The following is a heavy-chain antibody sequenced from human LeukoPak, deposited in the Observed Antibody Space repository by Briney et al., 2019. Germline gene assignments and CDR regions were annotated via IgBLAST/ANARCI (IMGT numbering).Heavy chain of an antibody. CDR2: ISGSGGST. J-gene: IGHJ4*02. Sequence: GGSLRLSCAASGFTFSSYAMSWVRQAPGKGLEWVSAISGSGGSTYYADSGKGRFTICRDNSKNTLYLQMNSLRAEDTAVYYCAKSPSVAGTEYYFDYWGQGTLVTVSS. CDR3: AKSPSVAGTEYYFDY. CDR1: GFTFSSYA. V-gene: IGHV3-23*01. D-gene: IGHD1-1*01.